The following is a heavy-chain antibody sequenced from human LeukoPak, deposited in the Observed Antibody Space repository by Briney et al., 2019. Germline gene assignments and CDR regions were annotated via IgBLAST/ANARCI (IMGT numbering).Heavy chain of an antibody. Sequence: GGSLRLSCAASGFTFSSYWMSWFRQAPGKGLEWVANIKQDGSEKYYVDSVKGRFTISRDNAKNSLYLQMNSLRAEDTAVYYCARDGDFWSGYFFPGDYWGQGTLVTVSS. V-gene: IGHV3-7*01. J-gene: IGHJ4*02. CDR1: GFTFSSYW. CDR3: ARDGDFWSGYFFPGDY. CDR2: IKQDGSEK. D-gene: IGHD3-3*01.